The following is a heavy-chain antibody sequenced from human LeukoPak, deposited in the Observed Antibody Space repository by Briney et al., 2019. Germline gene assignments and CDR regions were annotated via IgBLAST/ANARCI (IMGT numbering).Heavy chain of an antibody. CDR1: GFTFSSYS. CDR2: ISSSSSYI. J-gene: IGHJ4*02. D-gene: IGHD1-26*01. V-gene: IGHV3-21*01. CDR3: ARDHDWELLFDY. Sequence: GGSLRLSCAACGFTFSSYSMNWVRQAPGKGLEWVSSISSSSSYIYYADSVKGRFTISRDNAKNSLYLQMNSLRAEDTAVYYCARDHDWELLFDYWGQGTLVTVSS.